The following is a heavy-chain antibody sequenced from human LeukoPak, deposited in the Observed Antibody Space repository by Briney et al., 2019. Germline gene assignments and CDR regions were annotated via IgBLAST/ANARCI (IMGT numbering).Heavy chain of an antibody. CDR1: RGSFSGYY. Sequence: PSETLSLTCAVYRGSFSGYYWSWIRQPPGKGLEWIGEISHSGSTNYNPSLKSRVTISVDTSKNQFSLKLSSVTAADTAVYYCARGQNDRRFDYWGQGTLVTVSS. CDR3: ARGQNDRRFDY. J-gene: IGHJ4*02. D-gene: IGHD1-1*01. V-gene: IGHV4-34*01. CDR2: ISHSGST.